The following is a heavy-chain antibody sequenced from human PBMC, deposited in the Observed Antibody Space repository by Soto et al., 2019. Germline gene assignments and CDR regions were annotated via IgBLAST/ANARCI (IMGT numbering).Heavy chain of an antibody. CDR1: GSPLTELS. J-gene: IGHJ5*02. CDR2: FDPEDGET. Sequence: ASVKVSCKVPGSPLTELSMPWGGQAPGKGLEWMGVFDPEDGETIYAQKFQGRVTMTEDTSTDTAYMELSSLRSEDTAVYYGATAHGKVLNWFDPWGQGTLVTV. D-gene: IGHD2-8*02. CDR3: ATAHGKVLNWFDP. V-gene: IGHV1-24*01.